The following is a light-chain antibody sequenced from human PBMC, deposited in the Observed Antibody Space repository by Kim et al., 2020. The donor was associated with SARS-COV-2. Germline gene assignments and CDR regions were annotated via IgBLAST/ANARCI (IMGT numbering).Light chain of an antibody. CDR2: QDN. Sequence: SYELTQPPSVSVSPGQTASITCSGDKLGDKYAYWYQQKPGQSPVLVIYQDNKRPSGIPERFSGSNSGNTATLTITGTQAMDEADYFCQAWDSATAVFGGG. J-gene: IGLJ3*02. V-gene: IGLV3-1*01. CDR3: QAWDSATAV. CDR1: KLGDKY.